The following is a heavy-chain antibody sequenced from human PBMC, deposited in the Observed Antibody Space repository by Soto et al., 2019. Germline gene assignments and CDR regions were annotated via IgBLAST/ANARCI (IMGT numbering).Heavy chain of an antibody. J-gene: IGHJ1*01. D-gene: IGHD3-22*01. Sequence: ASVKVSCKASGYTFTSYGISWVRQAPGQGLEWMGWISAYNGNTNYAQKLQGRVTMTTDTSTSTAYMELRSLRSDDTAVYYCARDSWYYYDSSAPTDFQHWGQGNPVTVSS. V-gene: IGHV1-18*01. CDR1: GYTFTSYG. CDR2: ISAYNGNT. CDR3: ARDSWYYYDSSAPTDFQH.